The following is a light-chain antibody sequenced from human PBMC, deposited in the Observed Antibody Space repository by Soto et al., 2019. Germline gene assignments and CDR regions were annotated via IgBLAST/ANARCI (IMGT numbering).Light chain of an antibody. Sequence: SVLTQPPSVSGAPGQRVTISCTGSSSNIGAGYDVHWYHQLPGTAPKLLIYGNNNRPSGVPDRFAGSRSGTSASLAITGLQAEDEADYYRQSYDSSLSVWVFGGGTKLTVL. CDR2: GNN. V-gene: IGLV1-40*01. CDR1: SSNIGAGYD. J-gene: IGLJ3*02. CDR3: QSYDSSLSVWV.